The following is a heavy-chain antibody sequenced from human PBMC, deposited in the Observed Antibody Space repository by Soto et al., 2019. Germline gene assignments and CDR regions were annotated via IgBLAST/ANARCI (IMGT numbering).Heavy chain of an antibody. D-gene: IGHD6-25*01. CDR1: GFTFSSYG. V-gene: IGHV3-33*01. Sequence: GGSLRLSCAASGFTFSSYGMHWVRQAPGKGLEWVAVIWYDGSNKYYADSVKGRFTISRDNSKNTLYLQMNSLRAEDTAVYYCARAGGYSDYGMDVLGQGTTVTVSS. CDR2: IWYDGSNK. J-gene: IGHJ6*02. CDR3: ARAGGYSDYGMDV.